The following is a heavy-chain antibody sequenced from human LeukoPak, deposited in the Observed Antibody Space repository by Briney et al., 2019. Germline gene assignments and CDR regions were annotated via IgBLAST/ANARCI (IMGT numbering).Heavy chain of an antibody. Sequence: PSETLSLTCTVSGGSISSGAYYWGWIRQPPGKGLEWIGSLYYSGSTYYNPSLKSRVTISVDTSKNQFSLKLSSVTAADTAVYYCARHCCKGQLQDYWGQGTLVTVSS. J-gene: IGHJ4*02. CDR2: LYYSGST. D-gene: IGHD6-6*01. CDR1: GGSISSGAYY. V-gene: IGHV4-39*01. CDR3: ARHCCKGQLQDY.